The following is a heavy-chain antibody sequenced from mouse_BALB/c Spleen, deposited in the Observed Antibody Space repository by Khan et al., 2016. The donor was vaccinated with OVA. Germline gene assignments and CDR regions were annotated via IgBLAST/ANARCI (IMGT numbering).Heavy chain of an antibody. CDR3: SSDDYDSVDY. D-gene: IGHD2-4*01. CDR1: GFNIKDYY. Sequence: VQLQQSGAELVRPGASVKLSCTASGFNIKDYYINWVRQRPEQGLEWIGWIDPESGDTYYASKIQGKATMTADTSTNTAYLQLRSLTSEDSAVXYCSSDDYDSVDYWGQGTTLTVSS. V-gene: IGHV14-4*02. J-gene: IGHJ2*01. CDR2: IDPESGDT.